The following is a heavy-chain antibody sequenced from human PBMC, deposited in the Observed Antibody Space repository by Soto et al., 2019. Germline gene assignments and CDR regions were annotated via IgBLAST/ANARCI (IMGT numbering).Heavy chain of an antibody. CDR1: GFTFTSSA. Sequence: QMQLVQSGPEVKKPGTSVKVSCKASGFTFTSSAVQWVRQARGQRLEWIGWIVVGSGNTNYAQKFQERVTITRDMSTSTAYMELSSLRSEDTAVYYCAADLWFPSSGWLPFDYWGQGTLVTVSS. V-gene: IGHV1-58*01. J-gene: IGHJ4*02. CDR2: IVVGSGNT. D-gene: IGHD6-19*01. CDR3: AADLWFPSSGWLPFDY.